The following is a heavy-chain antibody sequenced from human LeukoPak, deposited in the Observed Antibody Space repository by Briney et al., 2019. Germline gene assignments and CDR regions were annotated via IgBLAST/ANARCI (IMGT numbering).Heavy chain of an antibody. CDR1: GYTFTSYG. Sequence: ASVKVSCKASGYTFTSYGISWVRQAPGQGLEWMGWISAYNGNTNYAQKLQGRVTMTTDTSTSTAYMEPRSLRSDDTAVYYCARDADPYCSSTSCYSWFDPWGQGTLVTVSS. CDR2: ISAYNGNT. D-gene: IGHD2-2*01. CDR3: ARDADPYCSSTSCYSWFDP. J-gene: IGHJ5*02. V-gene: IGHV1-18*01.